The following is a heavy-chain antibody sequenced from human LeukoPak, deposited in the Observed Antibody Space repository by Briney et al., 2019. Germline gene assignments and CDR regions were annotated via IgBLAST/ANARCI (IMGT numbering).Heavy chain of an antibody. D-gene: IGHD5-18*01. CDR1: GFTFSSYA. CDR2: ISYDGSNK. Sequence: GGSLRLSCAASGFTFSSYAMHWVGQAPGKGLGWGAVISYDGSNKYYADSVKGRFTISRDNSKNTLYLQMNSLRAEDTAVYYCARARGGYSYGYHAYYYYGMDVWGQGTTVTVSS. CDR3: ARARGGYSYGYHAYYYYGMDV. V-gene: IGHV3-30-3*01. J-gene: IGHJ6*02.